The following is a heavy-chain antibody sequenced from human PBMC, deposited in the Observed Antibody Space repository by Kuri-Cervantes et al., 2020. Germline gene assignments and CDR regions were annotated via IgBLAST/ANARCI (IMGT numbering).Heavy chain of an antibody. J-gene: IGHJ5*02. Sequence: ASVKVSCKASGYTFTSYDINWVRQATGQGLEWMGWINPNSGGTNYAQKFQGRVTMTRDTSIGTAYMELSRLRSDDTAVYYCARDLGDYSNSNWFDPWGQGTLVTVSS. D-gene: IGHD4-11*01. CDR1: GYTFTSYD. CDR2: INPNSGGT. V-gene: IGHV1-2*02. CDR3: ARDLGDYSNSNWFDP.